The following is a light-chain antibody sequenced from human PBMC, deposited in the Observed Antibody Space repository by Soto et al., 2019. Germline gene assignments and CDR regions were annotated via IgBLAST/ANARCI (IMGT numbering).Light chain of an antibody. CDR3: QVRDVWPS. CDR1: QSVSTS. CDR2: EAS. Sequence: IVLTQSPVTLALSPEESAVLSCRASQSVSTSLAWYQHKPGQAPRLFIYEASKRATGIPARFTGSGSGTDFTLTISSLEPEDIAVYYCQVRDVWPSFGQGTKVDIK. J-gene: IGKJ1*01. V-gene: IGKV3-11*01.